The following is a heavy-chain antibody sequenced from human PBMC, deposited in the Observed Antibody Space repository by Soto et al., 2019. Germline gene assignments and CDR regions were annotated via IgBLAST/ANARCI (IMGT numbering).Heavy chain of an antibody. J-gene: IGHJ4*02. V-gene: IGHV3-23*01. CDR1: GFTFNTFD. D-gene: IGHD3-16*01. CDR3: LKGGSWDF. Sequence: EVQLLESGGGLVQPGGSLRLSCAASGFTFNTFDMSWVRQAPGRGLEWVSFISDDRSRTYYADAVKGRFTISSDNSNYTLYLQMNSLTAEDAAVYACLKGGSWDFWGQVTLVTVSS. CDR2: ISDDRSRT.